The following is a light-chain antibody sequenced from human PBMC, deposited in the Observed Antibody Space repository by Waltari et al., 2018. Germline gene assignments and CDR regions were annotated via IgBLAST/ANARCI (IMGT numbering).Light chain of an antibody. CDR1: QSLSSNY. V-gene: IGKV3-20*01. J-gene: IGKJ1*01. CDR2: AAS. CDR3: QHFDRSPWT. Sequence: EIVLTQSPGTLYLSPGERDTLSCRASQSLSSNYLAWYQQKPGQAPRLLIYAASNRAAGTPDRFSGSGSGTDFTLTISRLEAEDFAVYFCQHFDRSPWTFGQGTNVEIK.